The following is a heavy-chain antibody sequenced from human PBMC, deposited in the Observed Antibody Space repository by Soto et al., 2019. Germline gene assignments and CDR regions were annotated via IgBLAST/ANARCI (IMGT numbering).Heavy chain of an antibody. V-gene: IGHV1-69*13. CDR3: ARRYSYGPLNAFDI. D-gene: IGHD5-18*01. Sequence: ASVKVSCKASGYTFTSYAISWVRQAPGQGLEWMGGIIPIFGTANYAQKFQGRVTITADESTSTAYMELSSLRSEDTAVYYCARRYSYGPLNAFDIWGQGTMVTVS. CDR2: IIPIFGTA. CDR1: GYTFTSYA. J-gene: IGHJ3*02.